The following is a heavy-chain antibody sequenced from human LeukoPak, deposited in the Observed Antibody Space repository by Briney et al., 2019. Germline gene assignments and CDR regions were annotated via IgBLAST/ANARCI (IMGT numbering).Heavy chain of an antibody. J-gene: IGHJ4*02. CDR2: ISAYNGNT. CDR3: ARYFYDSSGYYYDY. D-gene: IGHD3-22*01. V-gene: IGHV1-18*01. CDR1: GYTFTSYG. Sequence: GASVKVSCKASGYTFTSYGISWVRQAPGQGLEWMGWISAYNGNTNYAQKFQGRVTMTRNTSISTAYMELSSLRSEDTAVYYCARYFYDSSGYYYDYWGQGTLVTVSS.